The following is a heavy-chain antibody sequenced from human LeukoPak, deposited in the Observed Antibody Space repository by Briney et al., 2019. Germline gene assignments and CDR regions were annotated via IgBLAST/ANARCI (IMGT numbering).Heavy chain of an antibody. CDR3: ARDGSFGSNY. CDR1: GFTFSSYA. J-gene: IGHJ4*02. V-gene: IGHV3-30-3*01. Sequence: PGRSLRLSCAASGFTFSSYAMHWVRQAPGKGLEWVAVISYDGSNKYYADSVKGRFTISRDNSKNTLYLQMNSLRAEDTAVYYCARDGSFGSNYWGQGTLVTVSS. CDR2: ISYDGSNK. D-gene: IGHD3-10*01.